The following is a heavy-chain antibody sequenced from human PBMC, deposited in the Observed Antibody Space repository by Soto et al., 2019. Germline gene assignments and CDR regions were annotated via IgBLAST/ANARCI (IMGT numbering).Heavy chain of an antibody. J-gene: IGHJ5*02. CDR1: GGSISSGGYS. CDR2: IYHSGST. D-gene: IGHD1-26*01. Sequence: QLQLQESGSGLVKPSQTLSLTCAVSGGSISSGGYSWSWIRQPPGKGLEWIGYIYHSGSTYYNPSPKSRVTIAADRSKNQISLKLSSVTAADTAVYYCARAREGRNNWFDPWGQGTLVTVSS. V-gene: IGHV4-30-2*01. CDR3: ARAREGRNNWFDP.